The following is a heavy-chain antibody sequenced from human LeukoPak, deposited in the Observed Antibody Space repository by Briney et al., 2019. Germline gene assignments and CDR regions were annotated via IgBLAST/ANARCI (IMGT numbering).Heavy chain of an antibody. CDR2: IKSDGSST. CDR3: VRDNRSYNFDY. V-gene: IGHV3-74*01. CDR1: GFTFNRYW. D-gene: IGHD1-26*01. Sequence: GGSLRVSCAASGFTFNRYWMHWVRQAQGKGLVWVSCIKSDGSSTSIADSAKGRFTISRDNAKNTVYLQMNSLRAEDTAVYYCVRDNRSYNFDYWGQGTLVTVSS. J-gene: IGHJ4*02.